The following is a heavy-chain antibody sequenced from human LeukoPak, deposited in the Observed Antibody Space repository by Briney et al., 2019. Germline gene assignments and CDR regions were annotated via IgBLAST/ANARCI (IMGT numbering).Heavy chain of an antibody. CDR1: GGSISSYY. J-gene: IGHJ4*02. D-gene: IGHD3-22*01. Sequence: PSETLSLTCTVSGGSISSYYWSWIRQPPGKGLEWIGYIYYGGSTNYNPSLKSRVTISVDTSKNQFSLKLSSVTAADTAVYYCARSKRGWLLDFDYWGQGTLVTVSS. V-gene: IGHV4-59*08. CDR3: ARSKRGWLLDFDY. CDR2: IYYGGST.